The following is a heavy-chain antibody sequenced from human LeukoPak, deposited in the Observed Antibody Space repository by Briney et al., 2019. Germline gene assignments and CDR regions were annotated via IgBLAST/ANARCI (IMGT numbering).Heavy chain of an antibody. Sequence: GGSLRLSCVASGFTFSASTMHWVRQAPGKGLEWVAVLSYDGFTQYYADSVKGRFTISRDNSKNTLYLQMNSLRPEDTTVYHCARDRLPSDQDDFDYWGQGTLVTVSS. CDR2: LSYDGFTQ. D-gene: IGHD3-3*01. CDR1: GFTFSAST. CDR3: ARDRLPSDQDDFDY. V-gene: IGHV3-30*04. J-gene: IGHJ4*02.